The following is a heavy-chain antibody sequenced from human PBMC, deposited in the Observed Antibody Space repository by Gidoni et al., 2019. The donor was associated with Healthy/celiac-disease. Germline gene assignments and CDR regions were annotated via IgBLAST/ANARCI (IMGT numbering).Heavy chain of an antibody. CDR2: SDWNSGSI. Sequence: EVQLVESGGGLVQSGRSLRLSCAASGFSFDDYSMHWVRQGPGKGLEGVSGSDWNSGSIDYADSAKGRFTSSRDNAKNSLFLQMNSLRGEDTALYYCVKSRGPYYHYYGVDVWGPGTTVTVSS. CDR1: GFSFDDYS. V-gene: IGHV3-9*01. J-gene: IGHJ6*02. CDR3: VKSRGPYYHYYGVDV.